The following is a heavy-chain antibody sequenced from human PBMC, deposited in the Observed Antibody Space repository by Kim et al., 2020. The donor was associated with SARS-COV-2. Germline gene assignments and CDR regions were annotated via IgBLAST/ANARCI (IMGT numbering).Heavy chain of an antibody. J-gene: IGHJ4*02. V-gene: IGHV1-69*01. D-gene: IGHD5-12*01. Sequence: QKFQGRVTITADESTSTAYMELSSLRSEDTAVYYCARDRDGYNYGGYFDYWGQGTLVTVSS. CDR3: ARDRDGYNYGGYFDY.